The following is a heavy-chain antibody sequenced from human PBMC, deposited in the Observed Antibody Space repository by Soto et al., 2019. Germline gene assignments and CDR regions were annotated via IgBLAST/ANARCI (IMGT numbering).Heavy chain of an antibody. D-gene: IGHD6-6*01. CDR3: ARDYPYSSSSFAFDI. Sequence: SVKVSCKASGGTFSSYTISWVRQAPGQGLEWMGRIIPILGIANYAQKFQGRVTITADKSTSTAYMELSSLRSEDTAVYYCARDYPYSSSSFAFDIWGQGTMVTVSS. J-gene: IGHJ3*02. CDR2: IIPILGIA. V-gene: IGHV1-69*04. CDR1: GGTFSSYT.